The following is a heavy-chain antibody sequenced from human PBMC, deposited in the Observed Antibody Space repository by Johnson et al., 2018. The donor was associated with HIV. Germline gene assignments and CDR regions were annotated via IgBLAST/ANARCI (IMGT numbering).Heavy chain of an antibody. Sequence: QVQLVESGGGVVQPGRSLRLSCAASGFTFSTYGMHWVRQAPGKGLAWVAVMWYDGSSKYYADSVKGRFTISKDNSKNTLYLQMNSLRAEDTAVYHCAKPAGGGIAARNAFDIWGQGTMVTVSS. CDR3: AKPAGGGIAARNAFDI. CDR2: MWYDGSSK. V-gene: IGHV3-33*06. D-gene: IGHD6-6*01. CDR1: GFTFSTYG. J-gene: IGHJ3*02.